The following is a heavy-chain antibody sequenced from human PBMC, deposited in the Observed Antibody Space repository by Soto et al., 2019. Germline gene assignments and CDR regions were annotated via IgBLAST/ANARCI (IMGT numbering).Heavy chain of an antibody. CDR2: IYYSGST. Sequence: SETLSLTCTVSGGSISSYYWSWIRQPPGKGLEWIGHIYYSGSTYYNPSLKSRAGISVDSSKSQVSLKLTSVTAADTAVYFCARILMNYYRLDYWGQGALVTVSS. CDR3: ARILMNYYRLDY. V-gene: IGHV4-59*08. D-gene: IGHD3-10*01. CDR1: GGSISSYY. J-gene: IGHJ4*02.